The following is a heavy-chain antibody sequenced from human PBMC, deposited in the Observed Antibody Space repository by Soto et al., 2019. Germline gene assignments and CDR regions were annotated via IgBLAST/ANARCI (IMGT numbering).Heavy chain of an antibody. V-gene: IGHV1-18*01. CDR1: GYTFSRYG. CDR2: ISGYNGDT. J-gene: IGHJ6*02. CDR3: AKNGHPPYYYYVMDV. D-gene: IGHD2-8*01. Sequence: QGQLVQSGPEVKKPGASVKVSCKASGYTFSRYGISWVRQAPGQGLEWMGWISGYNGDTIYAQKVQGRVTMTIDTFTYTAYMELRSLTSDDTAIYYCAKNGHPPYYYYVMDVWGQGTTVTVS.